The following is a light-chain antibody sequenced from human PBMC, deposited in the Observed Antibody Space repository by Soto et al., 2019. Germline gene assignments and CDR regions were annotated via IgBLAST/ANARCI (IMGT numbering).Light chain of an antibody. J-gene: IGLJ2*01. CDR1: SSDVGSYNY. CDR3: SSYTGSSTLV. V-gene: IGLV2-14*03. Sequence: QSALTQPASVSGSPGQSITISCTGTSSDVGSYNYVSWYQQHPGKAPKLMIFDVTNRPSGVSNRFSASKSGNSASLTISGLQAEDEADYYCSSYTGSSTLVFGGGTKVTVL. CDR2: DVT.